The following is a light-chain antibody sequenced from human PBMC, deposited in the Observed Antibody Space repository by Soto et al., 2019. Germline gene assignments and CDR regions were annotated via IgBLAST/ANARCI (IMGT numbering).Light chain of an antibody. Sequence: DIVMTQSPDSLAVSLGERATINCKSSQSVLYSSNNKNYLAWYQQKSGQPPKLLIYWASTRESGVPDQFSGSGSGTDFTLTISSLQAEDVAVYYCQQYYSPWTFGQGTKVEIK. CDR2: WAS. CDR3: QQYYSPWT. J-gene: IGKJ1*01. V-gene: IGKV4-1*01. CDR1: QSVLYSSNNKNY.